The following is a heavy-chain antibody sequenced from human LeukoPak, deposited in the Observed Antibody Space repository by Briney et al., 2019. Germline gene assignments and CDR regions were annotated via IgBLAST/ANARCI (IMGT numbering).Heavy chain of an antibody. J-gene: IGHJ2*01. CDR2: IYSGGST. D-gene: IGHD7-27*01. V-gene: IGHV3-66*01. CDR3: ARDCTGELGICGWYFDL. Sequence: GGSLRLSCAASGFTVSSNYMSWVRQAPGKGLEWISVIYSGGSTYCADSVKGRFSISRDNSKNTVYLQMNSLRAADTAVYYCARDCTGELGICGWYFDLWGRGTLVTVSS. CDR1: GFTVSSNY.